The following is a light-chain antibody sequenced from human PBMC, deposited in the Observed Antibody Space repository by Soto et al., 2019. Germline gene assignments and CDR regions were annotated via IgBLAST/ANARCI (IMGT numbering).Light chain of an antibody. CDR3: QQYNNWNT. Sequence: EIVMTQSPATLSVSPGERATLSCRASQSVSSNLAWYQQKPGQAPRLLIYGASTRATGIPARFSGSGSGTEFTLTISSLQSEDFAVYYCQQYNNWNTFGQGTKVDI. J-gene: IGKJ1*01. CDR1: QSVSSN. CDR2: GAS. V-gene: IGKV3-15*01.